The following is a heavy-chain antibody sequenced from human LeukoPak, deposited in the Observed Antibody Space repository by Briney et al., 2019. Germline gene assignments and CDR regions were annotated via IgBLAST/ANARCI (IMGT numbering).Heavy chain of an antibody. CDR2: MSVSSGII. CDR1: GFTFSSYS. Sequence: GGSLRLSCVASGFTFSSYSMSRVRQAPGKGLEWVSSMSVSSGIIYYADSVKGRFTVSRDNAKNSLYLQTNSLRAEDTAVYYCAREFEGSASGAGYWGQGTLVTVSS. V-gene: IGHV3-21*01. D-gene: IGHD1-26*01. J-gene: IGHJ4*02. CDR3: AREFEGSASGAGY.